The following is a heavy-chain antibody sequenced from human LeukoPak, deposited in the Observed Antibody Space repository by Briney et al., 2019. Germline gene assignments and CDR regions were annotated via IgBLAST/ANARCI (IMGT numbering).Heavy chain of an antibody. Sequence: ASVKVSCKASGYTFTSYDINWVRQATGQGLEWMEWMNPNSGNTGYAQKFQGRVTMTRNTSISTAYMELSSLRSEDTAVYYCARDRNGYSYGNLDYWGQGTLVTVSS. CDR2: MNPNSGNT. CDR3: ARDRNGYSYGNLDY. J-gene: IGHJ4*02. V-gene: IGHV1-8*01. CDR1: GYTFTSYD. D-gene: IGHD5-18*01.